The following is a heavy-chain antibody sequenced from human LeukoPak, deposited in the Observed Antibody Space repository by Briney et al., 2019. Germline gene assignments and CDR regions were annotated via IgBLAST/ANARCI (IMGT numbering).Heavy chain of an antibody. CDR1: GFIVSNTY. V-gene: IGHV3-53*01. D-gene: IGHD3-10*01. J-gene: IGHJ4*02. CDR3: ASLARGH. CDR2: IHNDGST. Sequence: PGGSLRLSCAASGFIVSNTYMTRVRQAPGKGLEWVSVIHNDGSTYYADSVKGRFTVSRDNSKNMVFLRMNSLRVEDAAVYFCASLARGHWGQGTLVSVSS.